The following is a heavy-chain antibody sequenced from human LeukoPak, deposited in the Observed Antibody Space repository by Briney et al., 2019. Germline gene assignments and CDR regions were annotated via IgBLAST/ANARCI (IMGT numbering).Heavy chain of an antibody. Sequence: SETLSLTCAVYGGSFSGYYWSWIRQPPGKGLEXXGEINHSGSTNYNPSLKSRVTISVDTSKNQFSLKLSSVTAADTAVYYCARSDRAYYYYGMDVWGKGTTVTVSS. CDR1: GGSFSGYY. CDR2: INHSGST. CDR3: ARSDRAYYYYGMDV. J-gene: IGHJ6*04. D-gene: IGHD1-14*01. V-gene: IGHV4-34*01.